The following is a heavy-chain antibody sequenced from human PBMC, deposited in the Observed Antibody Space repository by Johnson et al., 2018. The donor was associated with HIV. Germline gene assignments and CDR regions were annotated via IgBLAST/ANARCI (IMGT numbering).Heavy chain of an antibody. CDR3: ARVGGYAFDI. D-gene: IGHD3-16*01. CDR2: IWYDGSNK. V-gene: IGHV3-33*01. CDR1: GFTFSNYG. J-gene: IGHJ3*02. Sequence: QVQLVESGGGVVQPGRSLRLSCAASGFTFSNYGMHWVRQAPGKGLEWVAVIWYDGSNKYYADSVKGRFTISRDNAKNSLYLQMNSLRAEDTAVYYCARVGGYAFDIWGQGTMVTVSS.